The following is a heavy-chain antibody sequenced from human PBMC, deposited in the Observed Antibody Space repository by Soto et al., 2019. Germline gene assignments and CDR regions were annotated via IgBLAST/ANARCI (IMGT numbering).Heavy chain of an antibody. CDR3: ARWWVGDTTLLTSPYSYHYGMDV. CDR1: GYTFTTYY. V-gene: IGHV1-46*01. J-gene: IGHJ6*02. D-gene: IGHD5-18*01. CDR2: ITPTGGST. Sequence: QVQLVQSGAEVKKPGASVKVSCKASGYTFTTYYMHWVRQAPGQGLEWMGIITPTGGSTNYAQKFQGRVTMTRDTSTSTVYMDLSSLRSEDTAVYYCARWWVGDTTLLTSPYSYHYGMDVWGQGTTVTVSS.